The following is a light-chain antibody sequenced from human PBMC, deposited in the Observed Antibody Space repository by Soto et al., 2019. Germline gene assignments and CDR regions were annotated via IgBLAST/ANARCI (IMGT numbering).Light chain of an antibody. Sequence: QSALSQPASVSGSPGQSITISCTGTSSDVGGYKHVAWYQQYPGKAPKLIIFEVTDRPSGVSNRFSGSKSGNTASLTISGLQAEDEADYYCCSYTSTSTRVFGTGTKVTVL. J-gene: IGLJ1*01. V-gene: IGLV2-14*01. CDR1: SSDVGGYKH. CDR2: EVT. CDR3: CSYTSTSTRV.